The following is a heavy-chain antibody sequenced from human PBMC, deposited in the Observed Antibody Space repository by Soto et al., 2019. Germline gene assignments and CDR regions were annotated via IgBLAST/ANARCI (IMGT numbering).Heavy chain of an antibody. V-gene: IGHV5-51*01. CDR3: ARVQLGVITTVPPIDY. J-gene: IGHJ4*02. CDR2: IYPGDSDT. Sequence: GESLKISCKGSGYSFTSYWIGWVRQMPGKGLEWMGIIYPGDSDTRYSPSFQGQVTISADKSISTAYLQWSSLKASDTAMYYCARVQLGVITTVPPIDYWGQGTLVTVSS. D-gene: IGHD3-10*01. CDR1: GYSFTSYW.